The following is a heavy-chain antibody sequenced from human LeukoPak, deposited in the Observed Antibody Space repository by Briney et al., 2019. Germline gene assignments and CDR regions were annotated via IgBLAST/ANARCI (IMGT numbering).Heavy chain of an antibody. CDR2: ISGSGGST. CDR3: AKGAGGGYSGYDQMPDY. Sequence: PGGSLSLSCAASGFTFSSYAMSWVRPAPGKGLEWVSAISGSGGSTYYADSVKSRFTISRDNSKNTLYLQMNSLRAEDTAVYYCAKGAGGGYSGYDQMPDYWGQGTLVTVSS. J-gene: IGHJ4*02. V-gene: IGHV3-23*01. D-gene: IGHD5-12*01. CDR1: GFTFSSYA.